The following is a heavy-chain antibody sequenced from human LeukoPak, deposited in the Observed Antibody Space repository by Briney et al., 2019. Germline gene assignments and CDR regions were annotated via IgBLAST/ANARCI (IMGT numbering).Heavy chain of an antibody. CDR2: ISYDGSNK. V-gene: IGHV3-30*18. D-gene: IGHD1-26*01. Sequence: GGSLRLSCAASGFTFSSYGMHWVRQAPGKGLEWVAVISYDGSNKYYADSVKGRFTISRDNSKNTLYLQMNSLRAEDTAVYYRAKDLARGSYEFDLYAFDIWGQGTMVTVSS. J-gene: IGHJ3*02. CDR1: GFTFSSYG. CDR3: AKDLARGSYEFDLYAFDI.